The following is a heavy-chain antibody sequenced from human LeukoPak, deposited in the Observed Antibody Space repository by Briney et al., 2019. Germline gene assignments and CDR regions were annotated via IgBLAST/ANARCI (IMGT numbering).Heavy chain of an antibody. CDR2: INPNSGGT. CDR1: GYTFTGYY. V-gene: IGHV1-2*02. D-gene: IGHD3-10*01. J-gene: IGHJ6*03. Sequence: ASVKVSCKASGYTFTGYYMHWVRQAPGQGLEWMGWINPNSGGTNYAQKFQGRVTMTRNTSISTAYMELSSLRSEDTAVYYCARGAYYYGSSGVGPTRYYYYMDVWGKGTTVTISS. CDR3: ARGAYYYGSSGVGPTRYYYYMDV.